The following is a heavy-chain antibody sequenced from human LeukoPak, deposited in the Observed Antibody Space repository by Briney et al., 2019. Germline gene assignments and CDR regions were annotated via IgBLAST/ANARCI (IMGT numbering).Heavy chain of an antibody. Sequence: PGGSLRLSCAASGFTFSSYSMNWVRQAPGKGLEWASSISSSSSYIYYADSVKGRFTISRDNAKNSLYLQMNSLRAEDTAVFYCARTAYCGGDCPNDAFDIWGQGTMVTVSS. J-gene: IGHJ3*02. D-gene: IGHD2-21*02. V-gene: IGHV3-21*01. CDR1: GFTFSSYS. CDR2: ISSSSSYI. CDR3: ARTAYCGGDCPNDAFDI.